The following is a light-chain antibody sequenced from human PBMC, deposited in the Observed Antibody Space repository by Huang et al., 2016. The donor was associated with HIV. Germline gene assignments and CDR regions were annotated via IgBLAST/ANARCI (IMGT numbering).Light chain of an antibody. CDR1: QSVSSD. V-gene: IGKV3-15*01. J-gene: IGKJ2*02. CDR2: GAT. CDR3: QQYNEWPPST. Sequence: EIVMTQSPATLSVSPGERATLSCRASQSVSSDFAWYQQKLGQAPRLLIYGATIRATGIPARCRGSGSGTEFTLTISSLQSEDLAVYYCQQYNEWPPSTFGQGTKLEIK.